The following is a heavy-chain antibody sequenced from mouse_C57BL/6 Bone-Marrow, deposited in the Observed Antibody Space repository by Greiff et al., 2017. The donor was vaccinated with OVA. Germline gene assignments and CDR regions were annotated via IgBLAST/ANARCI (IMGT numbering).Heavy chain of an antibody. V-gene: IGHV1-7*01. J-gene: IGHJ1*03. D-gene: IGHD1-1*02. CDR1: GYTFTSYW. Sequence: QVQLQQSGADLAKPGASVKLSCKASGYTFTSYWMHWVKQRPGQGLEWIGYINPSSGYTKYKQKFKGKATLTADKPSSTAYMQLSSQTYEVSAVYYCARYGSGWYFDVWGTGTTVTVSS. CDR3: ARYGSGWYFDV. CDR2: INPSSGYT.